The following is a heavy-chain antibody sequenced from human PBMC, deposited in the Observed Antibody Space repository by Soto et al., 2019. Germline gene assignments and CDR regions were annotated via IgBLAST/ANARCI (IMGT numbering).Heavy chain of an antibody. Sequence: TGGSLRLSCAASGFTFSSYAMSWVRQAPGKGLEWVSAISGSGGSTYYADSVKGRFTISRDNSKNTLYPQMNSLRAEDTAVYYCAKDIAAMDIYYYYGMDVWGQGTTVTVSS. CDR1: GFTFSSYA. V-gene: IGHV3-23*01. D-gene: IGHD5-18*01. CDR2: ISGSGGST. CDR3: AKDIAAMDIYYYYGMDV. J-gene: IGHJ6*02.